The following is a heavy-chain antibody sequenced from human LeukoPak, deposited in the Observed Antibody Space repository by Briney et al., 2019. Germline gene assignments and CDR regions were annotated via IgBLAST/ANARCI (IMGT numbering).Heavy chain of an antibody. Sequence: GGPLRLSCAASGFTFSSYGMHWVRQAPGKGLEWVAVISYDGSNKYYADSVKGRFTISRDNSKNTLYLQMNSLRAEDTAVYYCAKQDDSSGVWGQGTLVTVSS. CDR3: AKQDDSSGV. V-gene: IGHV3-30*18. CDR1: GFTFSSYG. D-gene: IGHD3-22*01. CDR2: ISYDGSNK. J-gene: IGHJ4*02.